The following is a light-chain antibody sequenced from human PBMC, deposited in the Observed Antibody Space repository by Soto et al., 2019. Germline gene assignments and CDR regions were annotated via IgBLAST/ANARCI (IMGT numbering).Light chain of an antibody. Sequence: QSALTQPRSVSASPGQSVTISCTGTSSDVGGYNYVSWFQHHPGKAPKLVISEVTKRPSGVPDRFSGSKSGNTASLTISGLQAEDEADYYCCSYASSTTLVFGGGTKLTVL. V-gene: IGLV2-11*01. CDR3: CSYASSTTLV. CDR1: SSDVGGYNY. J-gene: IGLJ3*02. CDR2: EVT.